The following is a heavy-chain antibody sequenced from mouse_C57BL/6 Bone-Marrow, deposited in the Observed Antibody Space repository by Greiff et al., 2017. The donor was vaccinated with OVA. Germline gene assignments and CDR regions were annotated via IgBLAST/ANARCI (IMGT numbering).Heavy chain of an antibody. CDR1: GFTFSDAW. CDR2: IRNKANNHAT. V-gene: IGHV6-6*01. J-gene: IGHJ1*03. Sequence: EVQLVESGGGLVQPGGSMKLSCAASGFTFSDAWMDWVRQSPEKGLEWVAEIRNKANNHATYYAESVKGRFTISRDDSKSSVYLQMNSLRAEDTGIYYGPPITTVVATCPDWYFDVWGTGTTVTVSS. D-gene: IGHD1-1*01. CDR3: PPITTVVATCPDWYFDV.